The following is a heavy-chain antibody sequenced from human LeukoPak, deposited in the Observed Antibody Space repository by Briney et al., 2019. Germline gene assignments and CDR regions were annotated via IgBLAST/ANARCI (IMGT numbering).Heavy chain of an antibody. CDR2: ISSSSSYI. Sequence: GGSLRLSCAASGFTFSGYSMNWVRQAPGKGLEWVSLISSSSSYIYYADSVKGRFTISRDNAKNSLYLQMNSLRAEDTAVYYCAELGITMIGGVWGKGTTVTISS. V-gene: IGHV3-21*01. J-gene: IGHJ6*04. CDR3: AELGITMIGGV. CDR1: GFTFSGYS. D-gene: IGHD3-10*02.